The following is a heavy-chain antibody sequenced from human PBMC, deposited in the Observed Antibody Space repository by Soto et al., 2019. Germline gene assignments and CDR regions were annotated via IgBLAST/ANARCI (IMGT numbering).Heavy chain of an antibody. D-gene: IGHD3-16*01. Sequence: QVQLEQSGGGVVQPWRSLRLSCSASGFTFSSNGMHWVRQAPGKGLEWVAVIWYDGSNKYYADSVEGRFTISRDNSKNTLYLQMNTLRAEDTAVYYCARWGNDKKLEYWGQGTLVTVYS. J-gene: IGHJ4*02. CDR1: GFTFSSNG. CDR3: ARWGNDKKLEY. CDR2: IWYDGSNK. V-gene: IGHV3-33*01.